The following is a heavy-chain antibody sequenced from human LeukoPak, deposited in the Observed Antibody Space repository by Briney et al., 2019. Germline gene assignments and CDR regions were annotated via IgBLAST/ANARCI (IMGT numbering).Heavy chain of an antibody. Sequence: SETLSLTCTVGGGSLSGHYWGWIRQPPGKGLELVGHIYYTGTTFYNPSLNRRVTITLDTSRNQFSLRLTSVIAADTAVYYCARFSWGCSTASCYLTNWGQGTLVTVSS. CDR2: IYYTGTT. V-gene: IGHV4-59*11. J-gene: IGHJ4*02. CDR3: ARFSWGCSTASCYLTN. CDR1: GGSLSGHY. D-gene: IGHD2-2*01.